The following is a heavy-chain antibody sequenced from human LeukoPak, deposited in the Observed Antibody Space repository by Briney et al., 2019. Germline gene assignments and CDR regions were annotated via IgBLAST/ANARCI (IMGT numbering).Heavy chain of an antibody. J-gene: IGHJ4*02. CDR3: ARTYYYDSSGYYPFDY. CDR1: GYSISSGYY. Sequence: PSETLSLTCTVSGYSISSGYYWGWIRQPPGKGLEWIGSIYHSGSTYYNPSLKSRVTMTRDTSTSTVYMELSSLRSEDTAVYYCARTYYYDSSGYYPFDYWGQGTLVTVSS. CDR2: IYHSGST. V-gene: IGHV4-38-2*02. D-gene: IGHD3-22*01.